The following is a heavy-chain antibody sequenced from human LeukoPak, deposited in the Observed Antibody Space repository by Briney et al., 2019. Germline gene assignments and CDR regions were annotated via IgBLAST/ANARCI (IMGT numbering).Heavy chain of an antibody. CDR3: ARDGCSSSSCYLPYQYYYMAV. V-gene: IGHV3-7*01. Sequence: PGGSLRLSCAASGFTFSSYWMSWVRQAPGKGLEWVANIKQDGSEKYYVGSVKGRFTVSRDNAKNSLYLQTNSLRAEDTAVYYCARDGCSSSSCYLPYQYYYMAVWGKGTTVTVSS. J-gene: IGHJ6*03. CDR2: IKQDGSEK. D-gene: IGHD2-2*01. CDR1: GFTFSSYW.